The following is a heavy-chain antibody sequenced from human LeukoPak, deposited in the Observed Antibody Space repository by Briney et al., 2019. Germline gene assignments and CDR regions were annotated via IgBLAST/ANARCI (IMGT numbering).Heavy chain of an antibody. V-gene: IGHV3-7*05. CDR2: IKQDGSEK. CDR1: GFTFSTYW. Sequence: PGGSLRLSCADSGFTFSTYWMSWVRQAPGKGLEWVANIKQDGSEKYYVDSVKGRFTISRDNAKNSLYLQMNSLRAEDTAVYHCARDGGSYLQPTDYWGQGTLVTVSS. CDR3: ARDGGSYLQPTDY. J-gene: IGHJ4*02. D-gene: IGHD1-26*01.